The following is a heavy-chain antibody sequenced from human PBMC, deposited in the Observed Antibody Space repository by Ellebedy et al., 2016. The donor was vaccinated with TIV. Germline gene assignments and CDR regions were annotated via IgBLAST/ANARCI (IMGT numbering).Heavy chain of an antibody. D-gene: IGHD1-26*01. CDR3: ARSLAYYALLFDP. J-gene: IGHJ5*02. CDR1: GYPFTGYY. Sequence: AASVKVSCKASGYPFTGYYIHWVRQAPGQGLGWMGWINPSSGGTDYTQRFQGRVVMTRDTSISTAYLELSRMTSDDTAVYYCARSLAYYALLFDPWGQGTLVTVSS. V-gene: IGHV1-2*02. CDR2: INPSSGGT.